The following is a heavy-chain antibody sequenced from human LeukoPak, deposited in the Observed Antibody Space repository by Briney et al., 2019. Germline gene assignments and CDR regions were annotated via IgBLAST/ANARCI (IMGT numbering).Heavy chain of an antibody. Sequence: GGSLRLSCAASGFTFSDYYMSWIRQAPGKGLEWVSYISSSGSTIYYADSVKGRFTISRDNAKNSLYLQMNSLRAEDTAVYYCARDNEQWLVRGYMDVWGKGTTVTVSS. J-gene: IGHJ6*03. CDR1: GFTFSDYY. V-gene: IGHV3-11*04. D-gene: IGHD6-19*01. CDR2: ISSSGSTI. CDR3: ARDNEQWLVRGYMDV.